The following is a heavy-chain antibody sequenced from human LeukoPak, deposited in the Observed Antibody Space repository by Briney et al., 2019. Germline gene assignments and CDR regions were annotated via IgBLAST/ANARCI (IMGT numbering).Heavy chain of an antibody. D-gene: IGHD1-7*01. CDR2: IWSDGSKK. Sequence: GGSLRLSCAASGFTFSTYAMHWVRQAPGKGLEWVAVIWSDGSKKYYVDSVKGRFTISRDNSKNTLYLKMNSLRAEDTAVYYCAREGITGSTNWFDCWGQGTLVTVSS. V-gene: IGHV3-33*01. CDR1: GFTFSTYA. CDR3: AREGITGSTNWFDC. J-gene: IGHJ5*01.